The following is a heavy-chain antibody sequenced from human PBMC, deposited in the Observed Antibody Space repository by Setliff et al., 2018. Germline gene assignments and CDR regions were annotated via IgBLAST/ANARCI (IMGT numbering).Heavy chain of an antibody. D-gene: IGHD6-25*01. J-gene: IGHJ4*02. Sequence: GGSLRLSCAASGFTFSSYNMDWVRQAPGKGLEWVSYISRRADLIYYADPVRGRFTISRDSARNSLYLQMNSLTADDTAVYYCARDSGSGGNFDYWGQGTLVTVSS. CDR2: ISRRADLI. CDR3: ARDSGSGGNFDY. CDR1: GFTFSSYN. V-gene: IGHV3-48*01.